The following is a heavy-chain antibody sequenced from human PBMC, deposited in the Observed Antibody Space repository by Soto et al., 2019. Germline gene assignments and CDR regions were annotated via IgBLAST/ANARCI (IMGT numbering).Heavy chain of an antibody. CDR1: GYSFTSYW. CDR3: ARHVGYCSDGGCYQFDY. J-gene: IGHJ4*02. CDR2: IYPGDSDT. V-gene: IGHV5-51*01. D-gene: IGHD2-15*01. Sequence: GESLKISCKGSGYSFTSYWIVWVRQMPGKGLEWMGTIYPGDSDTRYSPSFQGQVTISADKSISTAYLQWSSLKASDTAIYYCARHVGYCSDGGCYQFDYWGQGTPVTVSS.